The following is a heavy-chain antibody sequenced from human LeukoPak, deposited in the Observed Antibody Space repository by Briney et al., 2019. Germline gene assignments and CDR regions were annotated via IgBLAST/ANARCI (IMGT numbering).Heavy chain of an antibody. J-gene: IGHJ6*02. V-gene: IGHV1-2*02. CDR2: INPNSGGT. Sequence: ASVKVSCKASGYTFTGYYMHWVRQAPGQGLEWMGWINPNSGGTNYAQKFQGRVTMTRDTSISTAYMELSRLRSDDTAVYYCARGMWDIVVVPAALYGMDVWGQGTTVTVSS. CDR3: ARGMWDIVVVPAALYGMDV. D-gene: IGHD2-2*01. CDR1: GYTFTGYY.